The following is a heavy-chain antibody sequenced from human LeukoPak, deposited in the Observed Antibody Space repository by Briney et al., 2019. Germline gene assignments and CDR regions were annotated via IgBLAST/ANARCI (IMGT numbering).Heavy chain of an antibody. CDR1: GFTFSSYA. CDR2: ISGSGGST. CDR3: ARASSSGYYFSLAPDY. Sequence: GGSLRLSCAVSGFTFSSYAMSWVRQAPGKGLEWVSAISGSGGSTYYADSVKGRFTISRDNSKNTLYLQMNSLRAEDTAVYYCARASSSGYYFSLAPDYWGQGTLVTVSS. J-gene: IGHJ4*02. V-gene: IGHV3-23*01. D-gene: IGHD3-22*01.